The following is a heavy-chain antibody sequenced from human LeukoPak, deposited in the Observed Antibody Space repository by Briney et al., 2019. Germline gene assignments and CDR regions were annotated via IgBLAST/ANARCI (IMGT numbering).Heavy chain of an antibody. CDR2: ISAYNGNT. CDR1: GYTFTRYG. Sequence: ASVKVSCKASGYTFTRYGISWVRQAPGQGLEWMGWISAYNGNTNYAQKLQGRVTMTTDTSTSTAYMELRSLRSDDTAVYYCARDLRDSIFGVSSKTNDAFDVWGQGTMVSVSS. J-gene: IGHJ3*01. CDR3: ARDLRDSIFGVSSKTNDAFDV. V-gene: IGHV1-18*01. D-gene: IGHD3-3*01.